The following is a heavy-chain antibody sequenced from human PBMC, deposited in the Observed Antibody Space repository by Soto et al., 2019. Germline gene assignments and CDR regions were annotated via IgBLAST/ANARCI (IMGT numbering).Heavy chain of an antibody. V-gene: IGHV4-39*01. CDR2: IYYSGST. Sequence: SETLSLTCTVSGGSISSSSYYWGWIRQPPGKGLEWIGSIYYSGSTYYNPSLKSRVTISVETSKNQFSLKLSSVTAADTAVYYCARTVLGYCSGGSCYGLKKINWFDPWGQGTLVTVSS. CDR3: ARTVLGYCSGGSCYGLKKINWFDP. J-gene: IGHJ5*02. CDR1: GGSISSSSYY. D-gene: IGHD2-15*01.